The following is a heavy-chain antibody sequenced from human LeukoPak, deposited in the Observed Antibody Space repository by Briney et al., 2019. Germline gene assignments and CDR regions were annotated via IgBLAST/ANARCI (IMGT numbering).Heavy chain of an antibody. CDR2: IITIFGTA. Sequence: AAVTVSCEASGGIFISYSVSWVRQPAGQGGEGMGGIITIFGTANYAQKFQRRVTITADESPSTAYMELSSLTSEDTAVYYCARDVFYSSRWYALTGTTCWFDPWGQGTLVTVSS. CDR1: GGIFISYS. J-gene: IGHJ5*02. CDR3: ARDVFYSSRWYALTGTTCWFDP. V-gene: IGHV1-69*01. D-gene: IGHD6-13*01.